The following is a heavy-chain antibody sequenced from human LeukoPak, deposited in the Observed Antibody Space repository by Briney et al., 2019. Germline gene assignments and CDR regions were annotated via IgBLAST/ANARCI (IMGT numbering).Heavy chain of an antibody. D-gene: IGHD5-12*01. CDR1: GGSISSSSYY. CDR2: IYYSGST. J-gene: IGHJ5*02. Sequence: SETLSLTCTVSGGSISSSSYYWGWIRQPPGKGLEWIGSIYYSGSTYYNPSLKSRVTISVDTSKNQFSLRLSSVTAADTAVYYCARGRLRGDWFDPWGQGTLVTVSS. CDR3: ARGRLRGDWFDP. V-gene: IGHV4-39*07.